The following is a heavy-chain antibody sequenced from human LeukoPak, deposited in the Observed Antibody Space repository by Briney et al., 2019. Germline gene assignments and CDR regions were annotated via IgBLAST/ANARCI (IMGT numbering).Heavy chain of an antibody. Sequence: ASVKVSCKASGYTFTGYYMHWVRQAPGQGLEWMGWMNPNSGNTGYAQKFQGRVTITRNTSISTAYMELSSLRSEDTAVYYCARVGGATLAVDYWGQGTLVTVSS. CDR1: GYTFTGYY. D-gene: IGHD1-26*01. CDR3: ARVGGATLAVDY. CDR2: MNPNSGNT. V-gene: IGHV1-8*03. J-gene: IGHJ4*02.